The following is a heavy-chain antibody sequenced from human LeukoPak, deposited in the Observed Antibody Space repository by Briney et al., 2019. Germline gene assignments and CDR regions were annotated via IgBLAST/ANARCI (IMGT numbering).Heavy chain of an antibody. CDR3: ARSRVWSGYLFDY. V-gene: IGHV4-34*01. CDR1: GGSFSGYY. J-gene: IGHJ4*02. Sequence: PSETLSLTCAVYGGSFSGYYWSWIRQPPGKGLEWIGEINHSGSTNYNPSPKSRVTISVDTFKNQFSLKLSSVTAADTAVYYCARSRVWSGYLFDYWGQGTLVTVSS. D-gene: IGHD3-3*01. CDR2: INHSGST.